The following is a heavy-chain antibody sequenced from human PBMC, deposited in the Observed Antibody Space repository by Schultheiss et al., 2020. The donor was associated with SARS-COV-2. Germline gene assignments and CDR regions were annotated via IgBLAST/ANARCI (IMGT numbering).Heavy chain of an antibody. V-gene: IGHV3-30*03. Sequence: GGSLRLSCAASGFTFSSYAMSWVRQAPGKGLEWVAVISYDGSNKYYADSVKGRFTISRDNSKNTVYLQMNSLRAEDTAVYYCAREGQSVDYWGQGTLVTVSS. CDR2: ISYDGSNK. CDR1: GFTFSSYA. J-gene: IGHJ4*02. CDR3: AREGQSVDY.